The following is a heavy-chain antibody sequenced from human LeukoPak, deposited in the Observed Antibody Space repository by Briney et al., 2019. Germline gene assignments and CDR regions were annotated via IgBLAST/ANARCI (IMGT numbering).Heavy chain of an antibody. D-gene: IGHD2-2*01. CDR3: ARSTSFDYYYYYMDV. Sequence: SETLSLTCAVYGGSFSGYYWSWIRQPPGKGLEWIGEINHSGSTNYNPSLKSRVTISVDTSKNQFSLKLSSVTAADTAVYYCARSTSFDYYYYYMDVWGKGTTVTISS. CDR2: INHSGST. J-gene: IGHJ6*03. V-gene: IGHV4-34*01. CDR1: GGSFSGYY.